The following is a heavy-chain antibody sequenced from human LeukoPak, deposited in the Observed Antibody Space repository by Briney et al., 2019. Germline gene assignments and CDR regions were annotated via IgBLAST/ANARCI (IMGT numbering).Heavy chain of an antibody. V-gene: IGHV5-51*01. Sequence: GESLKISCKGSGYIFTSYWIGWVRQMPGKGLEWMGIIYPGDSDTRYSPSFQGQVTISADKSISTAYLQWSSLKASDTAMYYCARHPIAAADAGDYWGQGTLVTVSS. CDR2: IYPGDSDT. J-gene: IGHJ4*02. D-gene: IGHD6-13*01. CDR3: ARHPIAAADAGDY. CDR1: GYIFTSYW.